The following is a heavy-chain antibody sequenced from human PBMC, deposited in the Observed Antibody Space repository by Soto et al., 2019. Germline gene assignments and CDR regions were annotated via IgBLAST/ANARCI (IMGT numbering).Heavy chain of an antibody. CDR2: VVVGSGNT. CDR1: GFTFTTLV. D-gene: IGHD1-7*01. V-gene: IGHV1-58*01. Sequence: QMQLVQSGPEVKKPGTSVKVSCKSSGFTFTTLVVMWVRQARGHPLEWLGWVVVGSGNTNYVQKYQEKVTIKRDMSTGTAYMELSSLRSEDTAVYYCATDSRGNYSRLGYRGQGTLVTVST. CDR3: ATDSRGNYSRLGY. J-gene: IGHJ4*02.